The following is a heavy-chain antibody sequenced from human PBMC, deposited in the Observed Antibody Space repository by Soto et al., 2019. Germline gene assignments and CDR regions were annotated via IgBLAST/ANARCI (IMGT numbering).Heavy chain of an antibody. CDR2: MYNSGIT. V-gene: IGHV4-38-2*01. J-gene: IGHJ6*02. D-gene: IGHD6-6*01. CDR1: GYSIRSGYF. Sequence: SETLSLTCAVSGYSIRSGYFWGWIRQPPGKGLEWIGSMYNSGITYYNLSLKSRVTISVDTSKNQLSLKLRSATAADTAVYYCARSMYSTSAQLYYGMDVWGQGTTVTVSS. CDR3: ARSMYSTSAQLYYGMDV.